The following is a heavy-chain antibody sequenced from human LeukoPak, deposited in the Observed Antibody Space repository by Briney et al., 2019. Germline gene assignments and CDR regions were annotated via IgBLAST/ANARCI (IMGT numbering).Heavy chain of an antibody. D-gene: IGHD3-22*01. CDR3: ARGAPSSPYYYDSSGYVYFDY. V-gene: IGHV1-46*01. CDR1: GYPFSAHF. CDR2: INPSGGST. Sequence: ASVRVSCKASGYPFSAHFLNWVRQAPGQGLEWMGIINPSGGSTSYAQKFQGRVTMTRDTSTSTVYMELSSLRSEDTAVYYCARGAPSSPYYYDSSGYVYFDYWGQGTLVTVSS. J-gene: IGHJ4*02.